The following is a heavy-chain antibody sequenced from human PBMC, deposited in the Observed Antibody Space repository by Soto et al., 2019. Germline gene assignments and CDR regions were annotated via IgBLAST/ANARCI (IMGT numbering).Heavy chain of an antibody. CDR3: ATRSPPSKSSIAARQPHDY. D-gene: IGHD6-6*01. Sequence: ASVKVSCKVSGYTLTELSMHWVRQAPGKGLEWMGGFDPEDGETIYAQKFQGRVTMTEDTSTDTAYMELSSLRSEDTAVYYCATRSPPSKSSIAARQPHDYWGQGTLVTVSS. CDR2: FDPEDGET. CDR1: GYTLTELS. J-gene: IGHJ4*02. V-gene: IGHV1-24*01.